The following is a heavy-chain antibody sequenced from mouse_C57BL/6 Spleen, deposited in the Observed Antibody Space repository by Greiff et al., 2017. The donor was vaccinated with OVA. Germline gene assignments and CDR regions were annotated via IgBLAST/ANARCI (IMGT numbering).Heavy chain of an antibody. CDR1: GFTFSSYG. CDR2: ISSGGSYT. V-gene: IGHV5-6*02. J-gene: IGHJ1*03. D-gene: IGHD2-12*01. CDR3: ARDEIRRGDWYFDV. Sequence: DVKLVESGGDLVKPGGSLKLSCAASGFTFSSYGMSWVRQTPDKRLEWVATISSGGSYTYYPDSVKGRFTISRDNAKNTLYLQMSSLKSEDTAMYYCARDEIRRGDWYFDVWGTGTTVTVSS.